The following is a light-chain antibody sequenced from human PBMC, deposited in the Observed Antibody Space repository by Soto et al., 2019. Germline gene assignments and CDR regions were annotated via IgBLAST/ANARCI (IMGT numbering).Light chain of an antibody. Sequence: QPVLTQPSSVSGAPGQSVTISCTGTNSDVGSYDLVSWYQQHPGKAPRLIIYEVTKRPSGVSNRFSGSKSGSTASLTFSGLQAEDEADYFCCSYAGVSTFVFGTGTKVTVL. CDR2: EVT. CDR3: CSYAGVSTFV. V-gene: IGLV2-23*02. CDR1: NSDVGSYDL. J-gene: IGLJ1*01.